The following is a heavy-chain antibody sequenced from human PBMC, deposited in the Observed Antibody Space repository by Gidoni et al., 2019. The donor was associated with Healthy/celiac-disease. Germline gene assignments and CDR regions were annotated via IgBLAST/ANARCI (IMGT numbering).Heavy chain of an antibody. CDR1: GFTFSSYA. CDR3: AKEGPQLLRFLEWLPPYFDY. CDR2: ISGSGGST. V-gene: IGHV3-23*04. D-gene: IGHD3-3*01. Sequence: EVQLVESGGGLVQPGGSLRLSCAASGFTFSSYAMSWVRQAPGKGLEWVSAISGSGGSTYYADSVKGRFTISRDNSKNTLYLQMNSLRAEDTAVYYCAKEGPQLLRFLEWLPPYFDYWGQGTLVTVSS. J-gene: IGHJ4*02.